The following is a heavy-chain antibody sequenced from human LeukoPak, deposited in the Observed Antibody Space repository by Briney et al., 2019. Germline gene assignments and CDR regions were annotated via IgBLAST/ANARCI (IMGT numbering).Heavy chain of an antibody. V-gene: IGHV4-39*01. J-gene: IGHJ5*02. D-gene: IGHD3-10*01. CDR1: GRSISRSSYY. CDR2: IYYSGST. Sequence: SETLSLTCTVSGRSISRSSYYWGWIRQPPGKGLEWIGSIYYSGSTYYNPSLKSRVTISVDTSKNQSSLKLTSLTAADTAVYYCARIETSTYYYGSGSYPDRWGQGTLVTVSS. CDR3: ARIETSTYYYGSGSYPDR.